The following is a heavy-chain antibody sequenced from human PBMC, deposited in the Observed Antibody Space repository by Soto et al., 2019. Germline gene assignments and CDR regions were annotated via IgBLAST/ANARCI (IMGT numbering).Heavy chain of an antibody. Sequence: GGSLRLSCAASGFTFSSCAMSWVRQAPGKGLEWVSAISGSGGSTYYADSVKGRFTISRDNSKNTLYLQMNSLRAEDTAVYYCAMFPYYDRSGYQRPWGQGTLVTVSS. CDR3: AMFPYYDRSGYQRP. CDR1: GFTFSSCA. J-gene: IGHJ5*02. D-gene: IGHD3-22*01. CDR2: ISGSGGST. V-gene: IGHV3-23*01.